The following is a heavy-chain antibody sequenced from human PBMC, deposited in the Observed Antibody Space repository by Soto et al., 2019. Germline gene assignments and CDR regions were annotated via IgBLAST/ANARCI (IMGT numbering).Heavy chain of an antibody. Sequence: SETLSLTCTVSGGSISSYYWSWIRQPPGKGLEWIGYIYYSGSTNYNPSLKSRVTISVDTSKNQFSLKLSSVTAADTAVYYCARNECRITFGGPFDYWGQGTLVTVSS. CDR2: IYYSGST. V-gene: IGHV4-59*01. J-gene: IGHJ4*02. CDR1: GGSISSYY. D-gene: IGHD3-16*01. CDR3: ARNECRITFGGPFDY.